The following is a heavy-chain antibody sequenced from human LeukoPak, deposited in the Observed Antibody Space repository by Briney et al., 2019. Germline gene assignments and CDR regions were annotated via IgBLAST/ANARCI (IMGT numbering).Heavy chain of an antibody. D-gene: IGHD6-13*01. V-gene: IGHV1-2*02. CDR1: GYTFTGYY. J-gene: IGHJ4*01. CDR3: VSAAAGSYPFFD. CDR2: INPNSGGT. Sequence: ASVKVSCKASGYTFTGYYMHWVRQAPGQGLEWMGWINPNSGGTNYAQKFQGRVTMTRDTSISTAYMELSRLRSDDTAVYYCVSAAAGSYPFFDWGHGTLVTVYS.